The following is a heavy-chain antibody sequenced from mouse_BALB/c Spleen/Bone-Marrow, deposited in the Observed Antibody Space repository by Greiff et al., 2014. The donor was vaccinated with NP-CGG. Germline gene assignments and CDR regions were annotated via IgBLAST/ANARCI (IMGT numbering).Heavy chain of an antibody. D-gene: IGHD1-2*01. V-gene: IGHV14-3*02. Sequence: VKLVESGAELVKPGASVKLSCTASGFNIKDTYMHWVKQRPEQGLEWIGRIDPANGNTKYDPKFQGKATITADTSSNTAYLQLSSLTSEDTAVYYCARYYYGYYFDYWGQGTTLTVSS. CDR2: IDPANGNT. CDR1: GFNIKDTY. CDR3: ARYYYGYYFDY. J-gene: IGHJ2*01.